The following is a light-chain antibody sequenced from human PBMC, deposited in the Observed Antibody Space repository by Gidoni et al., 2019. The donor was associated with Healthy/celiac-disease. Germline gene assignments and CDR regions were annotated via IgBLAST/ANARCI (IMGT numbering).Light chain of an antibody. Sequence: DSQRTQSPASLSASVGDRVAITCRASQSISRYLNWYQQKPVKAPKLLIYAASSLQSGVPSRFSGSGSGTDFTLTISSLQPEDFATYYCQQSYSTPLTFGGXTKVEIK. CDR3: QQSYSTPLT. V-gene: IGKV1-39*01. J-gene: IGKJ4*01. CDR2: AAS. CDR1: QSISRY.